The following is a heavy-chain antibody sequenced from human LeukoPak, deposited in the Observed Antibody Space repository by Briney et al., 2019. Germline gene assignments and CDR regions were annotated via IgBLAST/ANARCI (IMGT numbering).Heavy chain of an antibody. CDR1: GYTFTGYY. V-gene: IGHV1-2*02. D-gene: IGHD1-26*01. J-gene: IGHJ4*02. CDR3: ARDESGSYSIDY. Sequence: GASVKVSCKASGYTFTGYYMHWVRQAPGQGLEWMGWINPNSGGTNYAQKFQGRVTITRDTSASTAYMELSSLRSEDTAVYYCARDESGSYSIDYWGQGTLVTVSS. CDR2: INPNSGGT.